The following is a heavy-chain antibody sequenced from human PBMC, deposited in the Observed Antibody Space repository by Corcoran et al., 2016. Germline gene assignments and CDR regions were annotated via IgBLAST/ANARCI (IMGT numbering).Heavy chain of an antibody. V-gene: IGHV4-4*07. Sequence: QVQLQESGPGLVKPSETLSLTCTVSGGSISGYYWSWIRQPAGKGLECIGRIYSSGSTNYNPSLKSRVTMSVDTSKNQFSLKLSSVTAADTAVYYCAGGPYYASGRASWFDPWGQGTLVTVSS. CDR2: IYSSGST. J-gene: IGHJ5*02. CDR3: AGGPYYASGRASWFDP. CDR1: GGSISGYY. D-gene: IGHD3-16*01.